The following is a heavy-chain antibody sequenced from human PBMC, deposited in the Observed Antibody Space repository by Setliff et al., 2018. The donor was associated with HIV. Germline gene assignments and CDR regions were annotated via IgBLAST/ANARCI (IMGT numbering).Heavy chain of an antibody. CDR3: ARCITSVGTRWFDP. V-gene: IGHV4-39*01. CDR2: IFYTGST. Sequence: PSETLSLTCTVSGGSISSSSYYWDWIRQPPGKSLEWVGSIFYTGSTNYRPSLESRVIVSLDTSKNQFSLKLSSVTAADTAVYYCARCITSVGTRWFDPWGQGTLVTVSS. J-gene: IGHJ5*02. CDR1: GGSISSSSYY.